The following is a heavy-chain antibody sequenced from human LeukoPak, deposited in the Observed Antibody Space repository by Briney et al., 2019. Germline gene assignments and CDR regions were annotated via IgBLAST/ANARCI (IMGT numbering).Heavy chain of an antibody. CDR2: ISNSADRT. Sequence: GGSLRLSCAASGFTFSSYAMTWVRQAPGKGLEWVSSISNSADRTHYADSVKGRFTISRDNSKNTLSLQMNSLRAEDTAVYYCAQNWNDDCWGQGTLVTVSS. CDR1: GFTFSSYA. V-gene: IGHV3-23*01. J-gene: IGHJ4*02. CDR3: AQNWNDDC. D-gene: IGHD1-1*01.